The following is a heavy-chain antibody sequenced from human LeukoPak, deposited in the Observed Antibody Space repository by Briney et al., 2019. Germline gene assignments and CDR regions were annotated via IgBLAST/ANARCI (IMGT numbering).Heavy chain of an antibody. Sequence: APVKVSCKASGYTFTGYYMHWVRQAPGQGLEWMGWINPNSGGTNYAQKFQGRVTMTRDTSISTAYMELSRLRSDDTAVYYCARERGIVVVPAAIGGNNWFDPWGQGTLVTVSS. CDR1: GYTFTGYY. J-gene: IGHJ5*02. CDR3: ARERGIVVVPAAIGGNNWFDP. V-gene: IGHV1-2*02. D-gene: IGHD2-2*01. CDR2: INPNSGGT.